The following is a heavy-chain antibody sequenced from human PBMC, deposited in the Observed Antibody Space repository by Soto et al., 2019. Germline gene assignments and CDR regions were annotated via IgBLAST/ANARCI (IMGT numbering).Heavy chain of an antibody. Sequence: QVQLQESGPGLVKPSETLSLTCTVSGGTISSWYGSWIRQPTGKGLEWIGYIYYSGSTNCNPSLKSRVTISVDTSKNQFSLKLSSVTAADTAVYYCARRYGSAIDYWGQGTLVTVSS. CDR2: IYYSGST. D-gene: IGHD1-26*01. CDR3: ARRYGSAIDY. V-gene: IGHV4-59*08. J-gene: IGHJ4*02. CDR1: GGTISSWY.